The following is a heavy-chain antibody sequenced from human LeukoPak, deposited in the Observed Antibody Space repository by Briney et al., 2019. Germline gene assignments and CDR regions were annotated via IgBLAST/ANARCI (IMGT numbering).Heavy chain of an antibody. J-gene: IGHJ4*02. V-gene: IGHV3-23*01. D-gene: IGHD7-27*01. CDR2: ISGSGGST. CDR3: AKELGMEGYYFDY. Sequence: TGGSLRLSCAASGFTFSSYAMGWVRQAPGKGLEWVSAISGSGGSTYYADSVKGRFTISRDNSKNTLYLQMNSLRAEDTAVYYCAKELGMEGYYFDYWGQGTLVTVSS. CDR1: GFTFSSYA.